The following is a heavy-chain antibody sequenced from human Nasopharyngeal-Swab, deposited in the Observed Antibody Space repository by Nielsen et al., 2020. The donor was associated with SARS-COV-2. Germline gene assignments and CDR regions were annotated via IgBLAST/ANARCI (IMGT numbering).Heavy chain of an antibody. CDR2: ISYDGSKK. Sequence: GGSLRLSCAASGFTFSSYAMHWARQAPGKGLEWVAVISYDGSKKYYADSVKGRFTISRDNSKNTLYLQMNSLRAEDTAVYYCAGDQGSSWYTYYYYYGMDVWGQGTTVTVSS. CDR1: GFTFSSYA. J-gene: IGHJ6*02. CDR3: AGDQGSSWYTYYYYYGMDV. D-gene: IGHD6-13*01. V-gene: IGHV3-30-3*01.